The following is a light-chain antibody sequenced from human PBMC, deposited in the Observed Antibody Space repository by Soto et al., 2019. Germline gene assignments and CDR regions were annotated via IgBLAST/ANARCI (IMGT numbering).Light chain of an antibody. CDR2: ATS. Sequence: IQMTQSPSSVSASVGDRVTMTCRASQGVGSWLAWYQQKPGKAPNLLIYATSSLQSGVPSRFSGTGSGTDFTLSISSLQPEDFATYYCQQTHSFPLTFGPGTKVDFK. J-gene: IGKJ3*01. CDR1: QGVGSW. V-gene: IGKV1-12*01. CDR3: QQTHSFPLT.